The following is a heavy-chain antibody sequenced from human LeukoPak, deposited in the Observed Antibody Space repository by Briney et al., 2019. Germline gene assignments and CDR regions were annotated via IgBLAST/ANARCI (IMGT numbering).Heavy chain of an antibody. J-gene: IGHJ4*02. CDR1: GFTFSDYY. V-gene: IGHV3-30-3*01. CDR2: ISAGGDIQ. Sequence: GGSLRLSCAASGFTFSDYYMSWIRQAPGKGLEWVAAISAGGDIQIYLDSVMGRFTISRDNSKSTLYLQMNSLRIEDTGFYYCTRDMIRGVPDYIDYWGQGTLVTVSS. D-gene: IGHD3-10*01. CDR3: TRDMIRGVPDYIDY.